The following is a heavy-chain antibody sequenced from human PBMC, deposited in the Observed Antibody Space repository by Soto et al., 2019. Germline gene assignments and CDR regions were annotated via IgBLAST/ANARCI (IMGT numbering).Heavy chain of an antibody. CDR2: INGDGSST. J-gene: IGHJ6*02. Sequence: EVQLVESGGGLVQPGGSLRLSCAASGFTFSNYWMHWVRQAPGKGLVWVSRINGDGSSTNYADSVKGRFTISRDNAKNTLYLQMNSLRAEDTAVYYCARDLAAADTFYYYGMDVWGQGTMVTVSS. CDR3: ARDLAAADTFYYYGMDV. D-gene: IGHD6-13*01. V-gene: IGHV3-74*01. CDR1: GFTFSNYW.